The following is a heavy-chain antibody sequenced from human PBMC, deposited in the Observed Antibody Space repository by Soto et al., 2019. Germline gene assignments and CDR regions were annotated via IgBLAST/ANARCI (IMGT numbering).Heavy chain of an antibody. V-gene: IGHV1-3*01. J-gene: IGHJ5*02. CDR1: GNTFTSYA. CDR2: INPANGNT. D-gene: IGHD3-22*01. Sequence: QVQLVQSGAEVKKPGASVKVSCKASGNTFTSYAMHWVRQAPGQRLEWLGRINPANGNTKYSQKFQGRVTITRDTSASTAYMRLSRLGSEDTAVYYCARERGLAYDSLNGFDVWGQGARVSVSS. CDR3: ARERGLAYDSLNGFDV.